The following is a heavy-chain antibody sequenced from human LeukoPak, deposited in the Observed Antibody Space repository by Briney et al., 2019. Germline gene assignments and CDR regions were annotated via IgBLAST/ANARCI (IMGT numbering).Heavy chain of an antibody. Sequence: GGSLRLSCAASGFTFSNYWMSWVRQAPGSGPEWVANIKEDESEKNYVDSVKGRFTISRDSAKNSLYLQMNSLRAEDTAVYYCAKDITEYCSSTSCYTVDYYWGQGTLVTVSS. CDR1: GFTFSNYW. J-gene: IGHJ4*02. D-gene: IGHD2-2*02. V-gene: IGHV3-7*03. CDR2: IKEDESEK. CDR3: AKDITEYCSSTSCYTVDYY.